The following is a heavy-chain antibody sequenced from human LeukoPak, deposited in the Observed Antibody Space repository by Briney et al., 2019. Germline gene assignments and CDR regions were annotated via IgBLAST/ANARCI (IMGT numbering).Heavy chain of an antibody. CDR2: ISGSGGST. CDR1: GFTFSSYA. CDR3: AKGTFGGSYAGSDY. V-gene: IGHV3-23*01. Sequence: GGSLRLSCAASGFTFSSYAMSWVRQAPGKGLEWVSAISGSGGSTYYVDSVKGRFTISRDNSKNTLYLQMNSLRAEDTAVYYCAKGTFGGSYAGSDYWGQGTPVTVSS. J-gene: IGHJ4*02. D-gene: IGHD3-16*01.